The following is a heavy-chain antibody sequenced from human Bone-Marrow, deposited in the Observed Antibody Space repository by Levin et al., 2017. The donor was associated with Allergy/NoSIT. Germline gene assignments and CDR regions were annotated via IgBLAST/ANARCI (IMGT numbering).Heavy chain of an antibody. CDR1: GFTLTTYS. CDR2: ITTTPIKI. Sequence: GGSLRLSCAASGFTLTTYSMNWVRQAPGKGLEWVASITTTPIKIHYADSLRGRFTISRDNARNSLYLQMSSLGAEDTAVYYCARDKGARTSSSWGYYYYYGMDVWGQGTTVIVSS. J-gene: IGHJ6*02. D-gene: IGHD3-16*01. V-gene: IGHV3-21*01. CDR3: ARDKGARTSSSWGYYYYYGMDV.